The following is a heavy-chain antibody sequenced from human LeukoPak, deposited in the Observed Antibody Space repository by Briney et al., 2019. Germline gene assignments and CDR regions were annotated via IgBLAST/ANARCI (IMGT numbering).Heavy chain of an antibody. Sequence: PGGSLRLSCAASGFTFSRYWMTWVRQAPGKGLEWVARIREDGSDKDYVDSVKGRFTISRDNAKNSLSLEMNSVRADDTAVYYCARAADGGSQYFDNWGQGTQVTVSS. J-gene: IGHJ4*02. D-gene: IGHD1-14*01. CDR2: IREDGSDK. V-gene: IGHV3-7*01. CDR3: ARAADGGSQYFDN. CDR1: GFTFSRYW.